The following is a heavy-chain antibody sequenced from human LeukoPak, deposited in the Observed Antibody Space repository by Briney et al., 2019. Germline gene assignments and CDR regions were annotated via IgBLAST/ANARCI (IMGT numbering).Heavy chain of an antibody. CDR3: ARVRTYGDYAEYFQH. V-gene: IGHV1-18*01. D-gene: IGHD4-17*01. CDR1: GYTFTSYG. J-gene: IGHJ1*01. CDR2: ISAYNGNT. Sequence: ASVKVSCKASGYTFTSYGISWVRQAPGQGLEWMGWISAYNGNTNYAQKLQGRVTMTTDTSTSTAYMELSSLRSEDTAVYYCARVRTYGDYAEYFQHWGQGTLVTVSS.